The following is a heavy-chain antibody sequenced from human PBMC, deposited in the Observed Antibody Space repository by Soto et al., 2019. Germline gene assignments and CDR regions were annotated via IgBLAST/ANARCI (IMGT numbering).Heavy chain of an antibody. CDR1: GFTFSSYW. V-gene: IGHV3-74*01. CDR3: ARDTVVVPAAIWDYYYYGMDV. CDR2: INSDGSST. J-gene: IGHJ6*02. Sequence: EVQLVESGGGLVQPGGSLRLSCAASGFTFSSYWMHWVRQAPGKGLVWVSRINSDGSSTSYADSVKGRFTISRDNAKKTLYLQMNSLRAEDTAVYYCARDTVVVPAAIWDYYYYGMDVWGQGTTVTVSS. D-gene: IGHD2-2*01.